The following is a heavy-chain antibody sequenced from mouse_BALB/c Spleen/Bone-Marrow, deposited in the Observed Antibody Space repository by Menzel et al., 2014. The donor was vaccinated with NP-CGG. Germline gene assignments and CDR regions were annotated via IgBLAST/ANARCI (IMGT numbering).Heavy chain of an antibody. J-gene: IGHJ4*01. CDR1: GFTFSSFG. V-gene: IGHV5-17*02. Sequence: EVMLVESGGGLVQPGGSRKLSCAASGFTFSSFGMHWVRPAPEKGLEWVAYISSGSSTIYYADTVKGRFTISRDNPKNTLFLQMTSLRSEDTAMYYCARAGMDYWGQGTSVTVSS. CDR2: ISSGSSTI. D-gene: IGHD3-3*01. CDR3: ARAGMDY.